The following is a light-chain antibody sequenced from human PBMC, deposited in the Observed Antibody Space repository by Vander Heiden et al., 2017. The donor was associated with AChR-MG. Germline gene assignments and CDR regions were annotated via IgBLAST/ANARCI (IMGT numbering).Light chain of an antibody. CDR1: QSVSSY. V-gene: IGKV3-11*01. CDR2: DAS. Sequence: ENVLTQSQATLSLSPGERATLSCRASQSVSSYLAWYQQKPGQAPRLLIYDASNRATGIPARFSGSGSGTDFTLTISSREPEDFAVYYCQQRSNWPPFTFGQGTRLEIK. CDR3: QQRSNWPPFT. J-gene: IGKJ5*01.